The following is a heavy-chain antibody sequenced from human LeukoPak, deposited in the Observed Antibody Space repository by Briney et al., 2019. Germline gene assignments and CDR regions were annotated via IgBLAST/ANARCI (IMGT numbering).Heavy chain of an antibody. CDR3: ARDQSLYSSSI. D-gene: IGHD6-6*01. CDR1: GFTFSSYA. J-gene: IGHJ4*02. Sequence: GGSLRLSCAASGFTFSSYAMSWVRQAPGKGLEWVSVIYSGGSTYYADSVKGRFTISRDNSKNTLYLQMNSLRAEDTAVYYCARDQSLYSSSIWGQGTLVTVSS. V-gene: IGHV3-66*01. CDR2: IYSGGST.